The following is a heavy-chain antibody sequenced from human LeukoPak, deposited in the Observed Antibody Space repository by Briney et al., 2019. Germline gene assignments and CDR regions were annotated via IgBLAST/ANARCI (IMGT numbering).Heavy chain of an antibody. CDR1: GFTFSSYG. D-gene: IGHD1-26*01. CDR3: AKDARENYYYYMDV. V-gene: IGHV3-30*18. Sequence: PGGSLRLSCAASGFTFSSYGMHWVRQAPGKGLEWVAVISYDGSNKYYADSVKGRFTISRDNSKNSLYLQMNSLRVEDTALYYCAKDARENYYYYMDVWGKGTTVTVSS. J-gene: IGHJ6*03. CDR2: ISYDGSNK.